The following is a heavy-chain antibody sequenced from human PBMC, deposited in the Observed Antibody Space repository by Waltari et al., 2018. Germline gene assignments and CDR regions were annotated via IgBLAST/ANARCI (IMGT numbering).Heavy chain of an antibody. V-gene: IGHV1-3*01. CDR2: INVGQRDT. J-gene: IGHJ4*02. D-gene: IGHD6-19*01. Sequence: HWIRQAPGQSLAWMGWINVGQRDTNYSEKLQGRVTISVDTSKNQFSLKLSSVTAADTAVYYCARVQRLAVAGTGYFDYWGQGTLVTVSS. CDR3: ARVQRLAVAGTGYFDY.